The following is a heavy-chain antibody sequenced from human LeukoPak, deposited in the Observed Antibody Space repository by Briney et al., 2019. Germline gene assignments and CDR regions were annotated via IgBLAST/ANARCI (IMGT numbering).Heavy chain of an antibody. CDR1: GYTFTSYG. D-gene: IGHD5-18*01. V-gene: IGHV1-18*01. J-gene: IGHJ6*03. Sequence: GASVKVSCKASGYTFTSYGISWVRQAPGQGLEWMGWISAYNGNTNYAQKFQGRVTMTTDTSTSTAYMELSRLRSDDTAVYYCARGTVDTAMVTPHYMDVWGKGTTVTISS. CDR2: ISAYNGNT. CDR3: ARGTVDTAMVTPHYMDV.